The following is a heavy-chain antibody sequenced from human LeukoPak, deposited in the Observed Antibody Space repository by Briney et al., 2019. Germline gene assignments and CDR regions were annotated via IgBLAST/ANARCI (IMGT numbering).Heavy chain of an antibody. J-gene: IGHJ4*02. D-gene: IGHD2-15*01. CDR2: ISYDGNNK. CDR1: GFTFSNYG. V-gene: IGHV3-30*03. CDR3: AREVVSSPSYFDS. Sequence: GGSLRLSCAASGFTFSNYGIHWVRQAPGKGLEWVAVISYDGNNKYYADSVKGRFTISRDNSKNTLYLLMNSLIPEDTAVYYCAREVVSSPSYFDSWGQGTLVTVSS.